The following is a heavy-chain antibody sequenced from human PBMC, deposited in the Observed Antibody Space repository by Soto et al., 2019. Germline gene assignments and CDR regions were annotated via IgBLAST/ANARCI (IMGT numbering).Heavy chain of an antibody. J-gene: IGHJ6*02. CDR2: MNPNSGNT. CDR3: ARGRNGMDV. V-gene: IGHV1-8*01. CDR1: GDTFTNYD. Sequence: QVQLVQSGAEVKKPGASVKVSCKASGDTFTNYDINWVRQATGQGLEWMGRMNPNSGNTGYAQKFQGRVTMTRNTSTATAYMELSRLRSEDTSVYYCARGRNGMDVWGQGTTVTVSS.